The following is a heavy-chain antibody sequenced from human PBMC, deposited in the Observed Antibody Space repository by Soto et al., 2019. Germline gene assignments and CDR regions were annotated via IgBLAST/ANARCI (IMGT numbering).Heavy chain of an antibody. CDR1: GYTFTSYG. D-gene: IGHD2-2*01. V-gene: IGHV1-18*01. Sequence: QVPLVQSGAEVKKPGASVKVSCQASGYTFTSYGISWVRQAPGQGLEWMGWISAYNGNTNYAQKLQGRVTMTTDTSTSTAYMELRSLRSDDTAVYYCARDKGVVPAAISENWFDPWGQGTLVTVSS. CDR2: ISAYNGNT. CDR3: ARDKGVVPAAISENWFDP. J-gene: IGHJ5*02.